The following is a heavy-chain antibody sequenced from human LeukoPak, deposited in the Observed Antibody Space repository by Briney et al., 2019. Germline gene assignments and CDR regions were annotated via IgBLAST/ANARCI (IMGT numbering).Heavy chain of an antibody. CDR1: GYTFTSYD. Sequence: ASVKVSCKSSGYTFTSYDINRVRHATGQGLEWMGWMNPNSGNTGYTQKFQGRVTMTRITSISTAYMELSSLRSEDTAVYYCAGRNGDGHYYFDYWGQGTLVTVSS. D-gene: IGHD4-17*01. V-gene: IGHV1-8*01. J-gene: IGHJ4*02. CDR2: MNPNSGNT. CDR3: AGRNGDGHYYFDY.